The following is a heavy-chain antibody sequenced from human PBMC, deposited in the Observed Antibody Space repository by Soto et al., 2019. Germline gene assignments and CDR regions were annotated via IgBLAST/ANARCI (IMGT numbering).Heavy chain of an antibody. D-gene: IGHD2-15*01. CDR2: ISYDSSNK. CDR3: AKLVIGYCSGNTCDDY. V-gene: IGHV3-30*18. J-gene: IGHJ4*02. Sequence: VQLLESGGGLIQPGGSLRLSCAASGFTFSYGIHWLRQAPGKGLEWVAYISYDSSNKFYGDSVKGRLTISRDNSKNAQLLQMNSLRAEDTAVYYCAKLVIGYCSGNTCDDYWGQGTLVAVSS. CDR1: GFTFSYG.